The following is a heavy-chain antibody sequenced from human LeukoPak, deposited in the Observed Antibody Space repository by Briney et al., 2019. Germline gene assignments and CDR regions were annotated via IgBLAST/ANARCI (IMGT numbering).Heavy chain of an antibody. CDR3: ARDYGDYFDY. Sequence: SETLSLTCTVSGGSVSSGSYYWSWIRQPPGKGLEWIGYIYYSGSTNYNPSLKSRVIISVDTSKNQFSLKLSSVAAADTAVYYCARDYGDYFDYWGQGTLVTVSS. CDR1: GGSVSSGSYY. V-gene: IGHV4-61*01. D-gene: IGHD4-17*01. CDR2: IYYSGST. J-gene: IGHJ4*02.